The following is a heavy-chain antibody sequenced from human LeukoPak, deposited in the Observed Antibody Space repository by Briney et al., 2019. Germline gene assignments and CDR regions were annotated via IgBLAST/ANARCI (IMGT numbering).Heavy chain of an antibody. D-gene: IGHD2-15*01. CDR3: ARSRHCSGGSCYDDY. Sequence: GGSLRLSCAASGFTFSTYWMSWVRQAPGKGLEWVANIRQDGSDKYYVDSVKGRFTISRDNAKNSLYLQMNSLRAEDTAVYYCARSRHCSGGSCYDDYWGQGTLVTVSS. J-gene: IGHJ4*02. V-gene: IGHV3-7*01. CDR2: IRQDGSDK. CDR1: GFTFSTYW.